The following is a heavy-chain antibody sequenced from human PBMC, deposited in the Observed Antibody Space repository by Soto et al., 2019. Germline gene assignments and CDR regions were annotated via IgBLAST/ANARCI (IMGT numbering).Heavy chain of an antibody. Sequence: EVQLVESGGGLVQPGGSLRLSCAASGFTFDDYSMHWVRQAPGRGLEWVSGISWHSGSIDYADSVKGRFTISRDNAKNFLYLEMNSLRPEDTALYYCARGDLGAVAGYFAYWGEGTLVNVSS. CDR1: GFTFDDYS. D-gene: IGHD6-19*01. CDR2: ISWHSGSI. CDR3: ARGDLGAVAGYFAY. V-gene: IGHV3-9*01. J-gene: IGHJ4*02.